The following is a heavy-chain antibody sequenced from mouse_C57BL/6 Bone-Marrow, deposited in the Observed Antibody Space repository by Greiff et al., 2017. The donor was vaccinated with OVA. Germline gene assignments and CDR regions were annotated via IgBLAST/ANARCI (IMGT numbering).Heavy chain of an antibody. J-gene: IGHJ2*01. D-gene: IGHD2-5*01. V-gene: IGHV5-4*01. CDR3: ARGYSNYVDY. Sequence: EVQLVESGGGLVKPGGSLKLSCAASGFTFSSYAMSWVRQTPEKRLEWVATISDGGSYTYYPDNVKGRFTISRDNAKNNLYLQMSHLKSEDTAMYYCARGYSNYVDYWGQGTTLTVSS. CDR2: ISDGGSYT. CDR1: GFTFSSYA.